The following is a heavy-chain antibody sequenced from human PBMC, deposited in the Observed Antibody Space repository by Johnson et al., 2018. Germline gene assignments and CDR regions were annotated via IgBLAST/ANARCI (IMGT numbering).Heavy chain of an antibody. CDR2: ISSNGGST. D-gene: IGHD2-15*01. Sequence: VQLVESGEGLVEPGGSLRLCCAASGFTFRNYAMHWVRQAPGKGLEYVSAISSNGGSTYYADSVKGRFTISRDNSKNTLYLQMGSLSAEAMAVYYWARGGYCSGGSCYSFVAFDIWGQGTMVTVSS. J-gene: IGHJ3*02. V-gene: IGHV3-64*02. CDR3: ARGGYCSGGSCYSFVAFDI. CDR1: GFTFRNYA.